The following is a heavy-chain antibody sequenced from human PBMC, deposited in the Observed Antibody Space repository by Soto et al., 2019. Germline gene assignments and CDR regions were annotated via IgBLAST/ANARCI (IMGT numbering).Heavy chain of an antibody. V-gene: IGHV1-18*01. CDR3: ARAVAVAADFDY. D-gene: IGHD6-19*01. Sequence: GASVKVSCKASGYAFTSYGISWVRQAPGQGLEWMGWISAYNGNTNYAQKLQGRVTMTTDTSASTAYMELSSLRSEDTAVYYCARAVAVAADFDYWGQGTLVTVSS. CDR1: GYAFTSYG. J-gene: IGHJ4*02. CDR2: ISAYNGNT.